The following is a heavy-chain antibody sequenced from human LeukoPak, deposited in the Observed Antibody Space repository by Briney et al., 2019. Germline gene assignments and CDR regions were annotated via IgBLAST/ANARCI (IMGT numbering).Heavy chain of an antibody. Sequence: HAGGSLRLSCAATGFSFSDHFMDWVRQAPGKGLEWVGRIRDKVNGYTTEYAASVRGRFTISRDDSKNSLYLQMNSLKTEDAAVYFCTREDRQGKTNSWSIGWFDSWGQGTLVTVSS. CDR1: GFSFSDHF. D-gene: IGHD6-13*01. V-gene: IGHV3-72*01. CDR3: TREDRQGKTNSWSIGWFDS. J-gene: IGHJ5*01. CDR2: IRDKVNGYTT.